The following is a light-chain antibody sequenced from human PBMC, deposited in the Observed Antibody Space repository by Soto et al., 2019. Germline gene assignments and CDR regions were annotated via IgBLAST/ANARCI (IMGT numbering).Light chain of an antibody. J-gene: IGLJ1*01. V-gene: IGLV2-11*01. CDR3: SSFAGGPYV. Sequence: SVLPKPRSVSGAPGQSVAISCTGTSSDIGGYNYVSWYQQLPGRAPKLVIYHVSKRPSGVPDRFSGSKSGNTASLTISGLQAEDEADYYCSSFAGGPYVFGTGTRSPS. CDR2: HVS. CDR1: SSDIGGYNY.